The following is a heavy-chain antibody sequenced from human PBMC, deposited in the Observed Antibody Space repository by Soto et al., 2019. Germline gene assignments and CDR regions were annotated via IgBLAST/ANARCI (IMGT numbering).Heavy chain of an antibody. CDR2: IFRSGTT. V-gene: IGHV4-39*01. CDR3: ARRLVTTDNDSFHV. D-gene: IGHD4-17*01. Sequence: QLQLQESGPGLVKPSETLSLTCIVSGGSISSSNDYWGWIRQSPGKGLEWIGSIFRSGTTHYNPSLKSRVTISHDTSKNQFSLKLSSVTAADTAVYYCARRLVTTDNDSFHVWGQGTMVPVSS. J-gene: IGHJ3*01. CDR1: GGSISSSNDY.